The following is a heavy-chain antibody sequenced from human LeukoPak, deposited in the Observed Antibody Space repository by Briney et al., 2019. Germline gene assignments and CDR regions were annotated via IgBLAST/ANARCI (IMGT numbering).Heavy chain of an antibody. CDR3: ARDWVSCSGGSCYSYYYYYGMDV. D-gene: IGHD2-15*01. J-gene: IGHJ6*02. Sequence: GASVKVSCKASGYTFTSYGISWVRRAPGQGLEWMGWISAYNGNTNYAQKLQGRVTMTTDTSTSTAYMELRSLRSDDTAVYYCARDWVSCSGGSCYSYYYYYGMDVWGQGTTVTVSS. CDR1: GYTFTSYG. CDR2: ISAYNGNT. V-gene: IGHV1-18*01.